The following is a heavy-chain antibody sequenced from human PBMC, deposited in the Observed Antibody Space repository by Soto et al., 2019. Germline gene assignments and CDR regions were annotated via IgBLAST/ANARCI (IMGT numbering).Heavy chain of an antibody. CDR1: GGSISSYY. V-gene: IGHV4-4*07. CDR3: ARGTSARGYYGY. D-gene: IGHD3-3*01. Sequence: LSLTCIVSGGSISSYYWSWIRQPAGKGLEWIGRMYTSGSTNYNPSLKSRVTMSVDTSKNQFSLKLSSVTAADTAVYYCARGTSARGYYGYWGQGTLVTVSS. CDR2: MYTSGST. J-gene: IGHJ4*02.